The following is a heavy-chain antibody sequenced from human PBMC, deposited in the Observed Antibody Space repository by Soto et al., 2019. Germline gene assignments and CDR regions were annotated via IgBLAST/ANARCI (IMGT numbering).Heavy chain of an antibody. J-gene: IGHJ4*02. CDR1: GFTFSSYA. D-gene: IGHD1-26*01. V-gene: IGHV3-23*01. Sequence: LRLSCATSGFTFSSYAMSWVRQAPGKGLEWVSAISGSGGSTYYADSVKGRFTISRDNSKNTLYLQMNSLRPDDTPVYYCAKDNRDIVGATMMVYWGQGHLVTVSS. CDR3: AKDNRDIVGATMMVY. CDR2: ISGSGGST.